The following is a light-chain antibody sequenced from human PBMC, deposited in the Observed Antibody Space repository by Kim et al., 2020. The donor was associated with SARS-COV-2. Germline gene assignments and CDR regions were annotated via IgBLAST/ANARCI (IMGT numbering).Light chain of an antibody. V-gene: IGKV3-15*01. J-gene: IGKJ2*01. Sequence: SPGERATLSCRASQSVSNNLAWYQLKPGQAPRLLIYGASTRATGTPARFNASGSGTDFTLTVSSLQSEDFAVYYCHQYNDWPPGDTFGQGTKLEIK. CDR2: GAS. CDR1: QSVSNN. CDR3: HQYNDWPPGDT.